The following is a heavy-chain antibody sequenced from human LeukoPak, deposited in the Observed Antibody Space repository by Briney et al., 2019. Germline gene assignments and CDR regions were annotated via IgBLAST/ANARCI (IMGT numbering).Heavy chain of an antibody. J-gene: IGHJ6*04. CDR1: GYTFTSYG. CDR3: AREGDCSSTSCPGIDYYYYYGMDV. V-gene: IGHV1-18*04. CDR2: ISAYNGNT. Sequence: ASVKVSCKATGYTFTSYGISWMRQAPGQGLEWMGWISAYNGNTNYEQKLQGRVTMTTDTSTSTAYMELRSLRSDDTAVYYCAREGDCSSTSCPGIDYYYYYGMDVWGKGTTVTVSS. D-gene: IGHD2-2*01.